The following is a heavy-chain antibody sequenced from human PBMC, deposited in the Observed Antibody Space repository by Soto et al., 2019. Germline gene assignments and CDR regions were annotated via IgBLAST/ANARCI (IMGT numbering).Heavy chain of an antibody. CDR3: PIGGRSGEVVDI. CDR2: IIPMLGIR. J-gene: IGHJ3*02. Sequence: QVQLVQSGAEVKKPGSSVTVSCKASGGTFSTYSMFWVRQAPGQGLEWMGRIIPMLGIRNYAQRFQDRVTITADKSTATAQMELSSLRSGDTALYYCPIGGRSGEVVDIWGQGTMVTVSS. D-gene: IGHD2-15*01. CDR1: GGTFSTYS. V-gene: IGHV1-69*02.